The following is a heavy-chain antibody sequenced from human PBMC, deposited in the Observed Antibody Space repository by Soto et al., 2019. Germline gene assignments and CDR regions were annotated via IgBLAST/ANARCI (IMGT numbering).Heavy chain of an antibody. Sequence: QITLKESGPTLVKPTQTLTLTCTFSGFSLSTSGVGVGWIRQPPGKALEWLALIYWDDDKRYSPSLKSRLTIXKAXSKNQVVLTRTNMDPVDTATYYCAHTGVVGGWFDPWGQGTLVTVSS. CDR1: GFSLSTSGVG. D-gene: IGHD2-21*01. CDR2: IYWDDDK. J-gene: IGHJ5*02. CDR3: AHTGVVGGWFDP. V-gene: IGHV2-5*02.